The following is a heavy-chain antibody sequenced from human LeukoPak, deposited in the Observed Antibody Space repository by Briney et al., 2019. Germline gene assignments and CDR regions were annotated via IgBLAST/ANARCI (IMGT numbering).Heavy chain of an antibody. CDR2: ISSSGSTI. D-gene: IGHD1-26*01. CDR3: ARVREWDSAFDI. Sequence: GSLRLSCAASGFTFSSYEMNWVRQAPGKGLEWVSYISSSGSTIYYADSVKGRFTISRDNAKNSLYLQMNSLRAEDTAVYYCARVREWDSAFDIWGQGTMVTVSS. J-gene: IGHJ3*02. CDR1: GFTFSSYE. V-gene: IGHV3-48*03.